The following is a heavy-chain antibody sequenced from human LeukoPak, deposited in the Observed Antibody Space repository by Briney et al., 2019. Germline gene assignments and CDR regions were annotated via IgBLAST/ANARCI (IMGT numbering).Heavy chain of an antibody. CDR3: ARVVSGGTFDS. Sequence: SETLSLTCTVSDGAIGSYYWTWVRQPADKGFGWIGHVYSDGTTNYNPSLKSRLTMSIDKTKNKFSLKVNSVTAADTAVYYCARVVSGGTFDSWGQGTLVTVSS. CDR1: DGAIGSYY. CDR2: VYSDGTT. D-gene: IGHD5/OR15-5a*01. V-gene: IGHV4-4*07. J-gene: IGHJ5*01.